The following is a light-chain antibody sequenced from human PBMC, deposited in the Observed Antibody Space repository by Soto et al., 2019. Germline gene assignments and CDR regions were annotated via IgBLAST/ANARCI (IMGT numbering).Light chain of an antibody. CDR2: GSS. CDR3: QQYSNWPPAIT. CDR1: ETVSTN. Sequence: EIVLKQFPATLSVSPGEKATLSLRATETVSTNLAWFQRKAGQPPRLLIYGSSTRATGVPDRFSGSGSGTEFALIISSLQSEDVAVYYCQQYSNWPPAITFGQGTRLEIK. V-gene: IGKV3-15*01. J-gene: IGKJ5*01.